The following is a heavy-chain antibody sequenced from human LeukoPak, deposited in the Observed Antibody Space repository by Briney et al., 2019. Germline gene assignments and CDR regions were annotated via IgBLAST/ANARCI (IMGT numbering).Heavy chain of an antibody. D-gene: IGHD4-23*01. J-gene: IGHJ4*02. CDR1: GFTFSTFW. V-gene: IGHV3-7*01. CDR2: IKPDGSET. CDR3: VRGGGRYGGD. Sequence: GGSLRLSCAASGFTFSTFWMSWVRQTPGKGLEWVAYIKPDGSETNYVDSVKGRFTISRDNAKNSLYLQMNNLRAEDTAVFYCVRGGGRYGGDWGQGTLVTVSS.